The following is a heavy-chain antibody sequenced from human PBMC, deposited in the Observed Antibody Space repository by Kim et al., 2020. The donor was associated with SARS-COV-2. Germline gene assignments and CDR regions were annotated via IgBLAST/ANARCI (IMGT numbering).Heavy chain of an antibody. D-gene: IGHD2-2*01. Sequence: YYRGSTNYNPSLKSRVTISVDKSRNQFSLKLTSVTAADTAVYYCAKLVELWGQGTLVTVSS. CDR3: AKLVEL. V-gene: IGHV4-59*08. CDR2: YYRGST. J-gene: IGHJ4*02.